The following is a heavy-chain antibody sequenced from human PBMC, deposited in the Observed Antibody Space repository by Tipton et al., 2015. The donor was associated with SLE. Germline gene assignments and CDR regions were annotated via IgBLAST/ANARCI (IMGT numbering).Heavy chain of an antibody. CDR1: GASISSYS. D-gene: IGHD1-26*01. CDR3: ARSGSYPYYYYYMDV. Sequence: TLSLTCTVSGASISSYSWNWIRQPPGKGLEWIGYIYHSGNANYNSSLKSRVTISVDTSKNQFSLKLSSVTAADTAVYYCARSGSYPYYYYYMDVWGKGTTVTVSS. CDR2: IYHSGNA. V-gene: IGHV4-59*01. J-gene: IGHJ6*03.